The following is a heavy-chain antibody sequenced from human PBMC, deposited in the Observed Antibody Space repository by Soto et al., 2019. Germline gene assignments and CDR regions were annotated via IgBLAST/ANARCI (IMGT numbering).Heavy chain of an antibody. CDR3: AKADPGGLCSGICYPDY. CDR1: GFTFSTYA. J-gene: IGHJ4*02. D-gene: IGHD2-15*01. V-gene: IGHV3-30*18. Sequence: QVHLVESGGGVVQPGQSLRLSCAASGFTFSTYATHWLRPAPGTGLEWVAIISYDATNKFYGDSVKGRFTISRDNSKNELYLPMNSLRPEETAVYYSAKADPGGLCSGICYPDYLGQGTLVTVSS. CDR2: ISYDATNK.